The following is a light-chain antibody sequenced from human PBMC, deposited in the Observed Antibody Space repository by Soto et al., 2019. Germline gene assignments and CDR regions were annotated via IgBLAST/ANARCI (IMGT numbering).Light chain of an antibody. CDR1: SSDVGGYKF. Sequence: QSVLTQPRSVSWSPGQSVTISCTGTSSDVGGYKFVSWYQQHSGKAPKLMIYDVSQRPSGVPDRFSGSTSGNTASLTISGLQAEDEAEYYCCSYVGSYVFGTGTKVTVL. V-gene: IGLV2-11*01. J-gene: IGLJ1*01. CDR3: CSYVGSYV. CDR2: DVS.